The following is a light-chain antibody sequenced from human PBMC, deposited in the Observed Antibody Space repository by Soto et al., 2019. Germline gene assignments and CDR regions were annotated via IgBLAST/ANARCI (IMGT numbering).Light chain of an antibody. J-gene: IGLJ1*01. CDR2: EVS. Sequence: QSVLTQPASLSRSPGQSIPISCTGKSSDVGSYNLVSWYQQHPGKAPKLMIYEVSKRPSGVSNRFSGSKSGITASLTISGLQAEDEADYYCCSYAGSSTYVFGTGTKVTVL. V-gene: IGLV2-23*02. CDR3: CSYAGSSTYV. CDR1: SSDVGSYNL.